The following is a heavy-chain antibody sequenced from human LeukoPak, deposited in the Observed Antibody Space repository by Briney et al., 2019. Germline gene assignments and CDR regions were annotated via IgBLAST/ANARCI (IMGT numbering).Heavy chain of an antibody. J-gene: IGHJ5*02. CDR3: ARHYCSGGSCSSNWFDP. CDR2: IYYSGST. V-gene: IGHV4-59*08. CDR1: GGSISSYC. Sequence: SETLPLTCTVSGGSISSYCWSWIRQPPGKGLEWIGYIYYSGSTNYNPSLKSRVTISVDTSKNLFSLKLSSVTAADTAVYYCARHYCSGGSCSSNWFDPWGQGTLVTVSS. D-gene: IGHD2-15*01.